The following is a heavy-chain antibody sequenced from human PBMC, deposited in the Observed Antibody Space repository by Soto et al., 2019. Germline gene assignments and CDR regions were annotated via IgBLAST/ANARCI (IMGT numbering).Heavy chain of an antibody. CDR2: IIPMFGTP. J-gene: IGHJ4*02. Sequence: QVQLVQSGPEVRKPGSSVKVSCKVSGDIFNRYAINWVRQAPGQGLEWMGGIIPMFGTPNYALKFQGRVTIMADESTSTAYMELNSLRSEDAAVYSCARDKGYSYGLNPFDYWGQGTMVSVSS. CDR1: GDIFNRYA. CDR3: ARDKGYSYGLNPFDY. D-gene: IGHD5-18*01. V-gene: IGHV1-69*12.